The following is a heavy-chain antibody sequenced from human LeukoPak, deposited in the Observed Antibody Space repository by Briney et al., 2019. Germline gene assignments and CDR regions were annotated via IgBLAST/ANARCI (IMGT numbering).Heavy chain of an antibody. D-gene: IGHD2-2*01. Sequence: SETLSLTCAVSGGSVSSFYWSWIRQPPGKGLEWIGYIYHSGSTYYNPSLKSRVTISVDRSKNQFSLKLSSVTAADTAVYYCARGYQLLYFQHWGQGTLVTVSS. CDR1: GGSVSSFY. CDR2: IYHSGST. V-gene: IGHV4-59*02. CDR3: ARGYQLLYFQH. J-gene: IGHJ1*01.